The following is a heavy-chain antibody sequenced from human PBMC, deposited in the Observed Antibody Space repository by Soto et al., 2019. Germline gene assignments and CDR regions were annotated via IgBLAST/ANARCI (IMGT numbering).Heavy chain of an antibody. D-gene: IGHD2-2*02. CDR1: GFTVSNNY. CDR3: ATYTSLDY. V-gene: IGHV3-53*01. J-gene: IGHJ4*02. CDR2: IYSGGST. Sequence: GSLRLSCAASGFTVSNNYMSWVRQAPGKGLEWVSLIYSGGSTFYADSVKGRFTISRDNSKNTLFPQMNSLRAEDTAVYFCATYTSLDYWGQGTLVTVSS.